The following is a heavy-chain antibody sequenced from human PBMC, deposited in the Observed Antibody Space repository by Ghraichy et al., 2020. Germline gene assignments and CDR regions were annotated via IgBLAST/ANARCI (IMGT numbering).Heavy chain of an antibody. CDR3: AKDGPHSSSWYEYYYYGMDV. D-gene: IGHD6-13*01. Sequence: GETLNISCAASGFTFSSYAMSWVRQAPGKGLEWVSAISGSGGSTYYADSVKGRFTISRDNSKNTLYLQMNSLRAEDTAVYYCAKDGPHSSSWYEYYYYGMDVWGQGTTVTVSS. J-gene: IGHJ6*02. CDR1: GFTFSSYA. V-gene: IGHV3-23*01. CDR2: ISGSGGST.